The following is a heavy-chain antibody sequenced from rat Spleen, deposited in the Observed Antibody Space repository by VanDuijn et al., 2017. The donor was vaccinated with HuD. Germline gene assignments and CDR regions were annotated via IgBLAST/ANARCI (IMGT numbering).Heavy chain of an antibody. CDR1: GFNFNDHW. V-gene: IGHV4-2*01. J-gene: IGHJ2*01. CDR2: INKDSSII. Sequence: EVQLVESGGGLVQPGRSLKISCAASGFNFNDHWMGWVRQAPGKGLEWIAEINKDSSIIKYIPSLKDKLTISRDNAQNILYLQMNRLGAEDTGIYYCVREEFGVRDWGQGVMVTVSS. D-gene: IGHD4-3*01. CDR3: VREEFGVRD.